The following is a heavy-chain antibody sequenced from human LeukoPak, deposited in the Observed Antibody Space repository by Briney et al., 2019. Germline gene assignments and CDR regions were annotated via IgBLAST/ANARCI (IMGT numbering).Heavy chain of an antibody. CDR2: IKKDGSEK. CDR3: ARHLSGITGYTYGRGIDY. J-gene: IGHJ4*02. CDR1: GLTFSSYA. D-gene: IGHD5-18*01. V-gene: IGHV3-7*01. Sequence: GGSLRLSCAASGLTFSSYAMSWVRQAPGKGLEWVANIKKDGSEKYYVDSVRGRFTISRDNAKTSLYLQMNSLRAEDTAVYYCARHLSGITGYTYGRGIDYWGQGTLVTVSS.